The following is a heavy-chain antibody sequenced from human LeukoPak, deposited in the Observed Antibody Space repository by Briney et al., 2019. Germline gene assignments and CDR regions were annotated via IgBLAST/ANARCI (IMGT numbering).Heavy chain of an antibody. J-gene: IGHJ5*02. CDR2: INHSGST. V-gene: IGHV4-34*01. CDR3: ARAGHLGYCSSTSCPNNWFGP. D-gene: IGHD2-2*01. CDR1: GGSFSGYY. Sequence: SETLSLTCAVYGGSFSGYYWSWIRQPPGKGLEWIGEINHSGSTNYNPSLKSRVTISVDTSKNQFSLKLSSVTAADTAVYYCARAGHLGYCSSTSCPNNWFGPWGQGTLVTVSS.